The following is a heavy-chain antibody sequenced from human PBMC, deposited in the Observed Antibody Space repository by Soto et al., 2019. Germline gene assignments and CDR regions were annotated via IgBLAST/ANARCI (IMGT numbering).Heavy chain of an antibody. CDR1: GGTFSSYA. CDR3: ATDIVVVTAMYAFAI. D-gene: IGHD2-21*02. V-gene: IGHV1-24*01. J-gene: IGHJ3*02. CDR2: FDPEDGET. Sequence: ASVKVSCKASGGTFSSYAISWVRQAPGKGLEWMGGFDPEDGETIYAQKFQGRVTMTEDTSTDTAYMELSSLRSEDTAVYYCATDIVVVTAMYAFAIWGQGTMVTVS.